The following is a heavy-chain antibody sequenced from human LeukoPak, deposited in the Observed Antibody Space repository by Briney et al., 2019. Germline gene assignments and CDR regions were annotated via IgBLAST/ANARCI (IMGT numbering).Heavy chain of an antibody. Sequence: SQTLSLTCAVSGGFISSGGYSWSWIRQPPGKGLEWIGYIYHSGSTYYNPSLKSRVTISVDRSKNQFSLKLSSVTAADTAVYYCARVGVVTMDFDYWGQGTLVTVSS. CDR3: ARVGVVTMDFDY. V-gene: IGHV4-30-2*01. CDR2: IYHSGST. D-gene: IGHD4-23*01. CDR1: GGFISSGGYS. J-gene: IGHJ4*02.